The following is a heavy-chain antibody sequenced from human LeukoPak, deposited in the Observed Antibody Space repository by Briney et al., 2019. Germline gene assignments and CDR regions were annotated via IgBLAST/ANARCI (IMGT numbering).Heavy chain of an antibody. Sequence: SQTLSLTCTVSGGSISSGDYYWSWIRQPPGKGLEWIGYIYYSGSTYYNPSLESRVTISVDTSKNQFSLKLSSVTAADTAVYYCARQLRIAVAGTWFDPWGQGTLVTVSS. V-gene: IGHV4-30-4*08. CDR2: IYYSGST. D-gene: IGHD6-19*01. CDR1: GGSISSGDYY. J-gene: IGHJ5*02. CDR3: ARQLRIAVAGTWFDP.